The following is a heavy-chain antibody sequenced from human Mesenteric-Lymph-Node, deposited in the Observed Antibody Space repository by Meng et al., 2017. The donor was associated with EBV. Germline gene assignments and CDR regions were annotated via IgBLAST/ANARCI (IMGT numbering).Heavy chain of an antibody. CDR1: RYTFTDYF. Sequence: VQLVPAGAESTEPGASVHTSCKASRYTFTDYFIHWLRQAPEQGLECMGRIDPNSGATNTAHNFQARVIMTRDTSITTVYMELDRLTSADTAVYSCARAISGSYPDDYWGQGTLVTVSS. CDR2: IDPNSGAT. V-gene: IGHV1-2*06. D-gene: IGHD1-26*01. J-gene: IGHJ4*02. CDR3: ARAISGSYPDDY.